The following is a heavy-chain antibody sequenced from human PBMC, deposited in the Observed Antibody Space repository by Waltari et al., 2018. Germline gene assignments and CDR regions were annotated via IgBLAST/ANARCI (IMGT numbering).Heavy chain of an antibody. CDR1: GGSFRGYY. D-gene: IGHD3-16*02. CDR3: ARGRSDDYVWGSYHYYFDY. V-gene: IGHV4-34*01. CDR2: INHSGST. Sequence: QVQLQQWGAGLLKPSETLSLPCAVYGGSFRGYYWSWIRHPPGKGLEWIGEINHSGSTNYNPSLKSRVTISVDTSKNQFSLKLSSVTAADTAVYYCARGRSDDYVWGSYHYYFDYWGQGTLVTVSS. J-gene: IGHJ4*02.